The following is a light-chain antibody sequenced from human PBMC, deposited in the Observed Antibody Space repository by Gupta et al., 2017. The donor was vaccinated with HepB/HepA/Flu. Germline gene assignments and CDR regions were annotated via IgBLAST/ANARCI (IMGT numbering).Light chain of an antibody. J-gene: IGLJ2*01. CDR3: YSRDSSGNPVV. CDR2: SKN. CDR1: SLRSYY. V-gene: IGLV3-19*01. Sequence: SSELTQDPAVSVALGQTVRITCQGDSLRSYYASWYQQKPRHAPVLVIYSKNNRPSGIPGRFSGSSSGNTASLTNTGAQAEDDADYYCYSRDSSGNPVVFGGGTKLTVL.